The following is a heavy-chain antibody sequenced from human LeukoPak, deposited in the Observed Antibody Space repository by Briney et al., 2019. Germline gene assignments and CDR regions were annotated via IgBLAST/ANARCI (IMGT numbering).Heavy chain of an antibody. Sequence: PGGSLRLSCAASGFTFSSYEMSWVRQAPGKGLEWVSYIGSGSSAIYYADSVKGRFTISRDNAKNSLFLQMNSLRDEDAAVYYCARASRSGYDYWGQGTLVTVSS. J-gene: IGHJ4*02. CDR2: IGSGSSAI. D-gene: IGHD3-22*01. CDR3: ARASRSGYDY. V-gene: IGHV3-48*03. CDR1: GFTFSSYE.